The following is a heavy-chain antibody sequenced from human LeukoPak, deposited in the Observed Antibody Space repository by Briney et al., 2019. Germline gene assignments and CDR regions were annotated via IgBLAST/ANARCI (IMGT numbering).Heavy chain of an antibody. V-gene: IGHV4-34*01. J-gene: IGHJ5*02. CDR1: GGSFSGYY. CDR3: ARYCSGGSCYHNWFDP. CDR2: INHSGST. D-gene: IGHD2-15*01. Sequence: SETLSLTCAVYGGSFSGYYWSWIRQPPGKGLEWIGEINHSGSTNYNPSLKSRVTISVYTSKNQFSLKLSSVTAADTAVYYCARYCSGGSCYHNWFDPWGQGTLVTVSS.